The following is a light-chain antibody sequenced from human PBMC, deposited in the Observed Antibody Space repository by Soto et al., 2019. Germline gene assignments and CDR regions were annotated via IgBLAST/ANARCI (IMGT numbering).Light chain of an antibody. J-gene: IGKJ3*01. V-gene: IGKV1-39*01. CDR2: AAV. CDR1: QSISGY. CDR3: QQSYSSPSFT. Sequence: DIQMTQSPSSLSASVGDRVTITCRASQSISGYLNWYQQKAGKAPELLIYAAVSLQRGVPSRFSGSGSETEFTLTISGLQPEDFATYYCQQSYSSPSFTFGPGTKVEIK.